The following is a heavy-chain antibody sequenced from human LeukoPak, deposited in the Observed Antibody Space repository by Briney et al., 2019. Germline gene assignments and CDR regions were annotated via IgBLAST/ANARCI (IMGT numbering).Heavy chain of an antibody. D-gene: IGHD6-19*01. CDR1: GFTFSSYA. Sequence: GRSLRLSCAASGFTFSSYAMHWVRQAPGEGLEWVAVISYDGSNKYYADSVKGRFTISRGNSKNTLYLQMNSLRAEDTAVYYCARDRIPAVAGILLRYYFDYWGQGTLVTVSS. J-gene: IGHJ4*02. V-gene: IGHV3-30*04. CDR2: ISYDGSNK. CDR3: ARDRIPAVAGILLRYYFDY.